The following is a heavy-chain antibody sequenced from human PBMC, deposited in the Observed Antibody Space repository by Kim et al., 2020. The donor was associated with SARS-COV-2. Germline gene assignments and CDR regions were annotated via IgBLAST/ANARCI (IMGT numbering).Heavy chain of an antibody. Sequence: GGSLRLSCAASGFTVSSNNMSWVRQAPGKGLEWVSLLFSGGSTYSPDSVKGRFTISRDNSKNTLHLQMNSLRADDTAVYYCARDGGRGYPFDYWGQGTLV. CDR2: LFSGGST. J-gene: IGHJ4*02. V-gene: IGHV3-66*01. D-gene: IGHD3-22*01. CDR1: GFTVSSNN. CDR3: ARDGGRGYPFDY.